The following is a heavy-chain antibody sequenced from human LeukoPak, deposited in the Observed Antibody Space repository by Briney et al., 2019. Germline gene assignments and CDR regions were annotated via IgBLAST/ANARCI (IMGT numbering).Heavy chain of an antibody. J-gene: IGHJ4*02. Sequence: SVKVSCKASGGTFSSYAISWVRQAPGQGLEWMGGIIPIFGTANYAQKFQGRVTITADESTSTAYMELSSLRSEDTAVYYCARGFGYCSGGSCYDEYYFDYWGQGTLVTVSS. V-gene: IGHV1-69*13. CDR3: ARGFGYCSGGSCYDEYYFDY. CDR2: IIPIFGTA. CDR1: GGTFSSYA. D-gene: IGHD2-15*01.